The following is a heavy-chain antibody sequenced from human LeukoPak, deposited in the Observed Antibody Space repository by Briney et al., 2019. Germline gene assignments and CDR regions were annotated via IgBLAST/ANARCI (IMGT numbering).Heavy chain of an antibody. V-gene: IGHV1-69*13. D-gene: IGHD2-2*01. CDR1: GGTFSSYA. CDR2: IIPIFGTA. J-gene: IGHJ5*02. CDR3: ARDLNPGSTSCCMGFDP. Sequence: AASVKVSCKASGGTFSSYAISWVRQAPGQGLEWMGGIIPIFGTANYAQKFQGRVTITADESTSTAYMELSSLRSEDTAVYYCARDLNPGSTSCCMGFDPWGQGTLVTVSS.